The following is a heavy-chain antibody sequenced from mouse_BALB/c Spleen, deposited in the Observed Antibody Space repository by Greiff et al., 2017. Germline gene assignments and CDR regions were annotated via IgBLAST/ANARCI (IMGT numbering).Heavy chain of an antibody. CDR3: ARDGDDGDYAMDY. CDR2: IWAGGST. J-gene: IGHJ4*01. CDR1: GFSLTSYG. Sequence: VQLQQSGPGLVAPSQSLSITCTVSGFSLTSYGVHWVRQPPGKGLEWLGVIWAGGSTNYNSALMSRLSISKDNSKSQVFLKMNSLQTDDTAMYYCARDGDDGDYAMDYWGQGTSVTVSS. D-gene: IGHD2-12*01. V-gene: IGHV2-9*02.